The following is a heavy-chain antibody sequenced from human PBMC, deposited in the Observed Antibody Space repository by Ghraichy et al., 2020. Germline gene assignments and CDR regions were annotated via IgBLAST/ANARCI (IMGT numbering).Heavy chain of an antibody. J-gene: IGHJ3*02. Sequence: GESLNISCAASGFTFSHAWMTWVRQAPGKGLEWVGRIKIKTEGGTTDYAAPVRGRFTISRDDSENTLYLQMNSLKTEDTAVYYCTMGFCSGATCQWDDAFDIWGQGTMVTVSS. CDR2: IKIKTEGGTT. V-gene: IGHV3-15*01. CDR3: TMGFCSGATCQWDDAFDI. D-gene: IGHD2-15*01. CDR1: GFTFSHAW.